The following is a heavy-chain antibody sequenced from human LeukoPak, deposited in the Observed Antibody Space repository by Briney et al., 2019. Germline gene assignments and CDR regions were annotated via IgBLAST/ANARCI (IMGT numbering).Heavy chain of an antibody. Sequence: SQTLSLTCTVSGDSISRGRYSWSWVRQPAGKELEWIGRIYTSGSTNYNPSLKSRVTMSVDTSKNQFSLKLSSVTAADTAVYYCARGPYCSSTSCYYYYYMDVWGKGTTVTVSS. CDR3: ARGPYCSSTSCYYYYYMDV. CDR1: GDSISRGRYS. V-gene: IGHV4-61*02. CDR2: IYTSGST. J-gene: IGHJ6*03. D-gene: IGHD2-2*01.